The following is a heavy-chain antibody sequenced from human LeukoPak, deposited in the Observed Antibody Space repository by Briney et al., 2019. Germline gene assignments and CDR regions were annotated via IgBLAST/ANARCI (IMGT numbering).Heavy chain of an antibody. CDR3: TTGGWFGELRTGDY. D-gene: IGHD3-10*01. CDR2: IKSKTDGGTT. CDR1: GFTFSGSA. J-gene: IGHJ4*02. V-gene: IGHV3-15*01. Sequence: GGSLRLSCAASGFTFSGSALHWVRQAPGKGLEWVGRIKSKTDGGTTDYAAPVKGRFTISRDDSKNTLYLQMNSLKTEDTAVYYCTTGGWFGELRTGDYWGQGTLVTVSS.